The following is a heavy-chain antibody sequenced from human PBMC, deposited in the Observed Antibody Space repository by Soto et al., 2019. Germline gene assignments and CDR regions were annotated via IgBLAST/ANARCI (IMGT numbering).Heavy chain of an antibody. CDR1: GFTFNTYG. CDR2: ISYDGSEE. Sequence: GGSLRLSCAASGFTFNTYGMHWVRQAPGKGLEWVAVISYDGSEEYYVDSVKGRFTISKDNSKNTLYLQMNSLRPEDTAVYYCAKSPNFYCSSPNCYKYYFDHWGQGARVTVSS. V-gene: IGHV3-30*18. D-gene: IGHD2-2*02. CDR3: AKSPNFYCSSPNCYKYYFDH. J-gene: IGHJ4*02.